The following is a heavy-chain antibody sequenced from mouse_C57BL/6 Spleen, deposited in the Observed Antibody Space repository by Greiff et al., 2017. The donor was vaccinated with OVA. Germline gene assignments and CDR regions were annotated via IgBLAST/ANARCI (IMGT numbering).Heavy chain of an antibody. CDR1: GYAFSSYW. CDR3: ARWRYYGSSPFDY. V-gene: IGHV1-80*01. D-gene: IGHD1-1*01. Sequence: QVQLQQSGAELVMPGASVKLSCKASGYAFSSYWMNWVKQRPGKGLEWIGQIYPGDGDTNYTGKFKGKATLTADKSSSTAYMQLSSLTSEDSAVYFCARWRYYGSSPFDYWGQGTTLTVSS. CDR2: IYPGDGDT. J-gene: IGHJ2*01.